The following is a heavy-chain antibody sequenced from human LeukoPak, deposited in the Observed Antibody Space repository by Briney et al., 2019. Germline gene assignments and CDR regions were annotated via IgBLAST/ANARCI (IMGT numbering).Heavy chain of an antibody. CDR3: AKEKGSSWYYFDY. V-gene: IGHV3-9*03. CDR1: GFTFDDYA. D-gene: IGHD6-13*01. J-gene: IGHJ4*02. Sequence: GGSLRLSCAASGFTFDDYAMHWVRQAPGKGLEWVSGISWNSGSIGYADSVKGRFTISRDNAKNSLYLQMNSLRAEDMALYYCAKEKGSSWYYFDYWGQGTLVTVSS. CDR2: ISWNSGSI.